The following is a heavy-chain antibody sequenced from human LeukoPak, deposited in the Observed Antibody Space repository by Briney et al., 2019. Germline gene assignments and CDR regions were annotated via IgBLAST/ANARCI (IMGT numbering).Heavy chain of an antibody. D-gene: IGHD5-12*01. V-gene: IGHV3-21*01. Sequence: GGSLRLSCAASGSTFSSYSMNWVRQAPGKGLEWVSSISSSSSYIYYADSVKGRFTISRDNAKNSLYLQMNSLRAEDTAVYYCARNPIYSGYDRAIDPWGQGTLVTVSS. J-gene: IGHJ5*02. CDR1: GSTFSSYS. CDR2: ISSSSSYI. CDR3: ARNPIYSGYDRAIDP.